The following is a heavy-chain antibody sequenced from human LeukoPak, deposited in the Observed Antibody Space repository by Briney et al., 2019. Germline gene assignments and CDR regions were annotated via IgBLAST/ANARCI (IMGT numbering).Heavy chain of an antibody. CDR1: GFTFSSYG. Sequence: PGGSLRLSCAASGFTFSSYGMHWVRQAPGKGLEWVAFIRYDGSNKYYADSVKGRFTISRDNSKNTLYLQMNSLRAEDTAVYYCAKDPYSSSWRDAFDIWGQGTMVTVSS. D-gene: IGHD6-13*01. J-gene: IGHJ3*02. V-gene: IGHV3-30*02. CDR3: AKDPYSSSWRDAFDI. CDR2: IRYDGSNK.